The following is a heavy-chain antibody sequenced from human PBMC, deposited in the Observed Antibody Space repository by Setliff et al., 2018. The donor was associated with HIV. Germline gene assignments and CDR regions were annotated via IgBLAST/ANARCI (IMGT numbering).Heavy chain of an antibody. J-gene: IGHJ4*01. Sequence: PGGSLRLSCEASGFPFSSFWMSWVRQAPGKGLEWVANIKQDGRDKYYVDSVKDRFTISRDNTRMSLYLEMSSLRADDTAVYYCAREVYRSPSFNYWGHGVLVTVSS. CDR1: GFPFSSFW. V-gene: IGHV3-7*03. D-gene: IGHD4-4*01. CDR3: AREVYRSPSFNY. CDR2: IKQDGRDK.